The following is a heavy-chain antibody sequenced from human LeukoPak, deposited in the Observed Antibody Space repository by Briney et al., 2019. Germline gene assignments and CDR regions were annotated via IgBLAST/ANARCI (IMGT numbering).Heavy chain of an antibody. Sequence: GGSLRLSCAASGFTFSSYAMSWVRQAPGKGPEWVSAISHSGGTTYYADSVKGRFTITRDNSKNTLYLQMNSLRAEDTAVYYCARVKVSGGFDIWGQGTMVTVSS. D-gene: IGHD4-23*01. V-gene: IGHV3-23*01. J-gene: IGHJ3*02. CDR3: ARVKVSGGFDI. CDR1: GFTFSSYA. CDR2: ISHSGGTT.